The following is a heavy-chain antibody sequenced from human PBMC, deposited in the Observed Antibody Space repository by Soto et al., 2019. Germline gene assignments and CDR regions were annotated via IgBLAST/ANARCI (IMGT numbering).Heavy chain of an antibody. CDR2: INHSGST. J-gene: IGHJ5*02. CDR3: ASEQLRDTGRFDP. D-gene: IGHD1-26*01. CDR1: GGSFSGYY. Sequence: PSETLSLTCAVYGGSFSGYYWSWIRQPPGKGLEWIGEINHSGSTNYNPSLKSRVTISVDTSKNQFSLKLSSVTAADTAVFYCASEQLRDTGRFDPWGQGTLVTVSS. V-gene: IGHV4-34*01.